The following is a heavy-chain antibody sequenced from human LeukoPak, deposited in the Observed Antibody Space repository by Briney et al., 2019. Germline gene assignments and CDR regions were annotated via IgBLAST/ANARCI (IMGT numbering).Heavy chain of an antibody. Sequence: SKTLSLTCTVSGGSISSGGYYWNWLRQHPGKGLEWIGYSFYGGTSYNPSLKSRVTISVDTSKNQFSLKLSSVTAADTAVYYCARAEGMDVWGQGTTITVSS. J-gene: IGHJ6*02. CDR1: GGSISSGGYY. CDR2: SFYGGT. V-gene: IGHV4-31*03. CDR3: ARAEGMDV.